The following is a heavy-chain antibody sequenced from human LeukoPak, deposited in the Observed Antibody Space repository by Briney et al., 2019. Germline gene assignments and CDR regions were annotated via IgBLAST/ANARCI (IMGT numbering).Heavy chain of an antibody. D-gene: IGHD1-26*01. V-gene: IGHV3-48*02. CDR1: GFTFSSYS. CDR3: AREARGGSYWVYDY. CDR2: ISSSSSTI. J-gene: IGHJ4*02. Sequence: PGGSLRLSCAASGFTFSSYSMKWVRQAPGKGLEWVSYISSSSSTIYYADSVKGRFTISRDNAKNSLYLQMNSLRDEDTAVYYCAREARGGSYWVYDYWGQGTLVTVSS.